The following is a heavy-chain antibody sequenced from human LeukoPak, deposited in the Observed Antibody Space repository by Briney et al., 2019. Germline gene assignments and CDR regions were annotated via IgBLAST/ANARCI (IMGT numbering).Heavy chain of an antibody. CDR3: ARPLTGMAAVAY. Sequence: AESLKISCKGSGYRFTTYWIAWVRQMPGKSLEWMGIIYPRDSDTRYSPSFQGQVTISADKSISTAYLQWSSLKASGTAVYFCARPLTGMAAVAYWGQGTLVTVSS. D-gene: IGHD6-13*01. CDR2: IYPRDSDT. CDR1: GYRFTTYW. J-gene: IGHJ4*02. V-gene: IGHV5-51*01.